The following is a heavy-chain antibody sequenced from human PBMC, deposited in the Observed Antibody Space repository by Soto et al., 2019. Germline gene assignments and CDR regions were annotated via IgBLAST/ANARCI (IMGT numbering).Heavy chain of an antibody. D-gene: IGHD2-15*01. CDR1: DYTFTRYG. Sequence: QVQLVQSGAEVKKPGASVKVSCKASDYTFTRYGISWVRQAPGQGLEWMGWISAYNGNTKYAQKFQGRVTMTTDTSTSTAYMELRSLTSDDTAVYYCAREGYCSSGSCALYYHDYFGMDVWGQGTTVTVPS. J-gene: IGHJ6*02. CDR2: ISAYNGNT. V-gene: IGHV1-18*01. CDR3: AREGYCSSGSCALYYHDYFGMDV.